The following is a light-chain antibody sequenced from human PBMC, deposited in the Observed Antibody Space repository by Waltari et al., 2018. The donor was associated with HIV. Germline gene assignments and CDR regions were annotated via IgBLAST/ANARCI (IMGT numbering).Light chain of an antibody. CDR2: DAS. CDR3: QHYNDWPIT. Sequence: EIVMTQSPATLSLCPGERATLSGRASQSVSSNLAWYQQIPGQAPRLLIYDASTRATGSPARFSGSGSGTEFTLTISSLQSEDFAIYYCQHYNDWPITFGQGTRLEIK. CDR1: QSVSSN. J-gene: IGKJ5*01. V-gene: IGKV3-15*01.